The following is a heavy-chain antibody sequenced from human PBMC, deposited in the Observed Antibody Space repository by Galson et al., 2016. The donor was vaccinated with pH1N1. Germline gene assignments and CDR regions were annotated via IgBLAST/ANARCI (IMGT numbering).Heavy chain of an antibody. J-gene: IGHJ4*02. V-gene: IGHV1-69*13. CDR2: IIPMFRTT. CDR1: GAIFRSYA. CDR3: ARDKQVLRFFDH. Sequence: SVKVSCKASGAIFRSYAISWVRQAPGQGLEWMGRIIPMFRTTNYAQKFQGRVTITADESTRTAYMELSSLRAEDTAVYYCARDKQVLRFFDHWGQGTLVTVSS. D-gene: IGHD3-3*01.